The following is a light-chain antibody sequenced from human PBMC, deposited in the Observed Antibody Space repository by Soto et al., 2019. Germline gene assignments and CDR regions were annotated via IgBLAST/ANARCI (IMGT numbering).Light chain of an antibody. CDR3: SSYAASNNFYFV. Sequence: QSALTPPPSASGSPGQSVTISCTGTSSDVGGYNYVSWYQQYPGRAPNLMIYEVTKRPSGVPDRFSGSKSGNTASLTVSGLRAEDEADYYCSSYAASNNFYFVFGGGTKLTVL. V-gene: IGLV2-8*01. J-gene: IGLJ3*02. CDR1: SSDVGGYNY. CDR2: EVT.